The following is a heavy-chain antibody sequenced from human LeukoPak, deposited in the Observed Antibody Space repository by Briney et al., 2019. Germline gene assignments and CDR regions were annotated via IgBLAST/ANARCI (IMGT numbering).Heavy chain of an antibody. Sequence: GGSLRLSCAASGFTFSSYWMSWVRQAPGKGLEWVANIKQDGSEKYYVDSVKGRFTISRDNAKNSLYLQMNSLRAEDTAVYYCARVGYSSSWGYYYYYYMDVWGKGTTVTVSS. CDR2: IKQDGSEK. D-gene: IGHD6-13*01. V-gene: IGHV3-7*01. CDR3: ARVGYSSSWGYYYYYYMDV. CDR1: GFTFSSYW. J-gene: IGHJ6*03.